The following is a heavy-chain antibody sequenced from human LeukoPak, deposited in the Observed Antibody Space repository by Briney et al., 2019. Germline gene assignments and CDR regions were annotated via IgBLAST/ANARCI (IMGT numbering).Heavy chain of an antibody. Sequence: SETLSLTCTVSGGSISSSSYYWGWIRQPPGKGLEWIGSIYYSGSTYYNPSLKSRVTISVDTSKNQFSLKLSSVTAADTAVYYCARDSYYGSGSFDPWGQGTLVTVSS. V-gene: IGHV4-39*07. CDR3: ARDSYYGSGSFDP. CDR1: GGSISSSSYY. J-gene: IGHJ5*02. D-gene: IGHD3-10*01. CDR2: IYYSGST.